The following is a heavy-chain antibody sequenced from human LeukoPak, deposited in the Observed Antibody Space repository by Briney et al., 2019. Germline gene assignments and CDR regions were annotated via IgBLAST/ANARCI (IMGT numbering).Heavy chain of an antibody. CDR1: GGSISNYY. V-gene: IGHV4-59*12. CDR3: ARNLGEYSSGWYWFDP. J-gene: IGHJ5*02. D-gene: IGHD6-19*01. CDR2: IYYSGNT. Sequence: SETLSLTCTVSGGSISNYYWSWIRQPPGKGLEWIGYIYYSGNTNYKASLKSRVTISVVTSKNQFSLKLSSVTAADTAVYYCARNLGEYSSGWYWFDPWGQGTLVTVSS.